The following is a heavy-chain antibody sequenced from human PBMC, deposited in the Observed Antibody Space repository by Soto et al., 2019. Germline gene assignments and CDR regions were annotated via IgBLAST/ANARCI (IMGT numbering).Heavy chain of an antibody. CDR3: ARGVYDFWSGYYKRTLRYNWFDP. CDR2: INHSGST. CDR1: GGSFSGYY. Sequence: SETLSLTCAVYGGSFSGYYWSWIRQPPGKGLEWIGEINHSGSTNYNPSLKSRVTISVDTSKNQFSLKLSSVTAADTAVYYCARGVYDFWSGYYKRTLRYNWFDPWGQGTLVTVSS. D-gene: IGHD3-3*01. V-gene: IGHV4-34*01. J-gene: IGHJ5*02.